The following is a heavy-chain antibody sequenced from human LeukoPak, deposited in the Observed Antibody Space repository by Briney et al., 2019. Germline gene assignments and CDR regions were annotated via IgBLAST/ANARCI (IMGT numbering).Heavy chain of an antibody. V-gene: IGHV3-48*04. CDR3: ARPEYGGCASDY. D-gene: IGHD1-14*01. J-gene: IGHJ4*02. CDR2: ITSSGSTI. CDR1: GFTFTTYS. Sequence: QSGGSLRLSCAASGFTFTTYSMTWVRQAPGKGLEWVSFITSSGSTIYYADSVKGRFTISRDNAKNSLYLQMNSLRAEDTAVYYCARPEYGGCASDYWGQGTLVTVSS.